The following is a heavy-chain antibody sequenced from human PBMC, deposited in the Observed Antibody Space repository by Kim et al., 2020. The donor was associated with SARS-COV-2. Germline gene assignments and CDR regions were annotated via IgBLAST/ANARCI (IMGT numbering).Heavy chain of an antibody. D-gene: IGHD3-22*01. CDR2: IYYSRST. Sequence: SETLSLTCTVSGGSISSSSYYWGWIRQPPGKGLEWIGSIYYSRSTYYNPSLKSRVTISVDTSKNQFSLKLSSVTAADTAVYYCARVLKDYYDSSGYMYNWFDPWGQGTLVTVSS. J-gene: IGHJ5*02. V-gene: IGHV4-39*07. CDR1: GGSISSSSYY. CDR3: ARVLKDYYDSSGYMYNWFDP.